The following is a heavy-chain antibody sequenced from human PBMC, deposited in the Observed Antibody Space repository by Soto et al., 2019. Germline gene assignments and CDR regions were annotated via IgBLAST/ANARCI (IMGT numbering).Heavy chain of an antibody. CDR3: ARALTYSPPNWFDP. D-gene: IGHD1-26*01. Sequence: PGGSLRLSCAASGFTVSSNYMSWVRQAPGKGLEWVSIIYSGGSTYYADSVKGRFTISRDNSKNTLYLQMNSLRAEDTAVYYCARALTYSPPNWFDPWGQGTLVTVSS. CDR2: IYSGGST. J-gene: IGHJ5*02. V-gene: IGHV3-66*01. CDR1: GFTVSSNY.